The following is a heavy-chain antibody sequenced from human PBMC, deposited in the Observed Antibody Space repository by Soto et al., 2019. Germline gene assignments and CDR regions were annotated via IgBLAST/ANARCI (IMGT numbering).Heavy chain of an antibody. D-gene: IGHD3-10*01. Sequence: SETLSLTCTVSGGSVSSYYWSWIRQSPGKGLEWIGYIYYSGSTKYKPSLKSRVTISVDTSKNQFSLKLSSATAADTAVYYCESLTMVLGNYYNHYMVDSCTAPTVSV. V-gene: IGHV4-59*08. CDR2: IYYSGST. J-gene: IGHJ6*03. CDR3: ESLTMVLGNYYNHYMVD. CDR1: GGSVSSYY.